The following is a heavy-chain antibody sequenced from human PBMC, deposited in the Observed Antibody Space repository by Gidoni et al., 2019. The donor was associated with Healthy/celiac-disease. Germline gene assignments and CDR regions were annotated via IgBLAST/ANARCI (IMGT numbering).Heavy chain of an antibody. J-gene: IGHJ5*02. CDR2: IYHSGST. CDR3: ARVSGCSGGSCRENWFDP. D-gene: IGHD2-15*01. Sequence: QVQLQESGPGLVKPSGTLSLTCAVSCGSIRSSNWWSWVRQPPGKGLEWIGEIYHSGSTNYNPSLKSRVTISVDKSKNQFSLKLSSVTAADTAVYYCARVSGCSGGSCRENWFDPWGQGTLVTVSS. V-gene: IGHV4-4*02. CDR1: CGSIRSSNW.